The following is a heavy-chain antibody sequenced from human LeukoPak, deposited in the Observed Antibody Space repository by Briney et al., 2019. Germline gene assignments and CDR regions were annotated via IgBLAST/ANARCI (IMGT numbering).Heavy chain of an antibody. CDR1: GGSMSSYY. CDR3: ARHQGSNWISPIDY. CDR2: IYDSGST. V-gene: IGHV4-59*08. Sequence: SETLSLTCTVSGGSMSSYYWSWIRQPPGKGLEWIGYIYDSGSTNYNPSLKSRVTISIDMSKNQFSLKLSSVTATDTALYYCARHQGSNWISPIDYWGQGTLVTVSS. D-gene: IGHD1-20*01. J-gene: IGHJ4*02.